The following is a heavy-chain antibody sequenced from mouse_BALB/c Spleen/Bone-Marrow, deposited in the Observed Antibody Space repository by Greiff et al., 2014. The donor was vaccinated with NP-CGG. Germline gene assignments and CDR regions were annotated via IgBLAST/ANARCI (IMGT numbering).Heavy chain of an antibody. CDR3: VRPYDYGTWFAY. Sequence: VQLKESGGDLVKPGGSLKLSCAASGFTFSTYGMSWVRQTPDKRLEWVAAISNGGIYTYYPDTVKGRFTISRDNAKNTLYLQMSSLKSEDTAMYYCVRPYDYGTWFAYWGQRTLVTVSA. CDR2: ISNGGIYT. D-gene: IGHD2-4*01. V-gene: IGHV5-6*01. CDR1: GFTFSTYG. J-gene: IGHJ3*01.